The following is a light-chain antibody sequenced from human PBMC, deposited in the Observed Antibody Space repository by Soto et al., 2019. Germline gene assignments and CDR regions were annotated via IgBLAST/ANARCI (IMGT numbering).Light chain of an antibody. J-gene: IGKJ5*01. CDR2: AAS. CDR3: QQSYSTLSIT. CDR1: ESISRH. Sequence: DIQMTQSPSSLSASVGDRVTITCRASESISRHLNWYQQKPGKAPNLLIYAASSLQNGVPSRFSGSGSGTDFTLTISNLQPEDFATYYYQQSYSTLSITFGQGTRLEIK. V-gene: IGKV1-39*01.